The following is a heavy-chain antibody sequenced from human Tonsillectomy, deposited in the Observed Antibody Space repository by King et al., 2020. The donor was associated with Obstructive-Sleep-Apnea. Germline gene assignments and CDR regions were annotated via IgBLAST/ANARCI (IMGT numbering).Heavy chain of an antibody. CDR1: GFTFSSYA. D-gene: IGHD3-22*01. V-gene: IGHV3-30*04. CDR2: ISYDGSNK. J-gene: IGHJ5*02. CDR3: ARGPRGYSNNNNWFDP. Sequence: EQLVQSGGGVVQPGRSLRLSCAASGFTFSSYAMHWVRQAPGKGLEWVAVISYDGSNKYYADSVKGRFTISRDNSKNTLYLQMNSLRAEDTAVYYCARGPRGYSNNNNWFDPWGQGTLVTVSS.